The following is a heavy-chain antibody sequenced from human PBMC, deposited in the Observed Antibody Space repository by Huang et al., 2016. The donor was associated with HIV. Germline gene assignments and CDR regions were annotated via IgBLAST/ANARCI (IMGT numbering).Heavy chain of an antibody. D-gene: IGHD3-16*02. CDR1: DYTFTKYG. J-gene: IGHJ6*02. CDR3: ARDRVPAVRYYYGMDV. CDR2: INTYNGKT. Sequence: QVHLVQSGVDVKKPGASVKVSCKASDYTFTKYGVSWVRQAPGQGLEWRGWINTYNGKTNNAQKCQGIVTMTTDKSTNTAYMELGSLRYDDTAVYYCARDRVPAVRYYYGMDVWGQGTTVTVTS. V-gene: IGHV1-18*04.